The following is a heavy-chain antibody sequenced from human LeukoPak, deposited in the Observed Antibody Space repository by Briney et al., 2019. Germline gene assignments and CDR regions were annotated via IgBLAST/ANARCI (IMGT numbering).Heavy chain of an antibody. CDR1: GGSFSGYY. CDR3: ARTMVRGVIPLYYYYYMDV. J-gene: IGHJ6*03. D-gene: IGHD3-10*01. Sequence: SETLSLTCAVYGGSFSGYYWSWIRQPPGKGLEWIREINHSGSTNYNPSLKSRVTISVDTSKNQFSLKLSSVTAADTAVYYCARTMVRGVIPLYYYYYMDVWGKGTTVTISS. CDR2: INHSGST. V-gene: IGHV4-34*01.